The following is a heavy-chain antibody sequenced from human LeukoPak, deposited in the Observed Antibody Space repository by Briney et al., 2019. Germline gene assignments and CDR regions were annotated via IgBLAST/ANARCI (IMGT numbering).Heavy chain of an antibody. CDR2: IYHSGST. CDR1: GYSISSGYY. V-gene: IGHV4-38-2*02. CDR3: ARHPAGDYGGYHYYYMDV. Sequence: SETLTLTCTVSGYSISSGYYWVWIRQPPGKGLEWIGSIYHSGSTFYNPSLKSRVTISVDTSKNQFSLNLSSVTAADTAVYYCARHPAGDYGGYHYYYMDVWGKGTTVTISS. D-gene: IGHD4-17*01. J-gene: IGHJ6*03.